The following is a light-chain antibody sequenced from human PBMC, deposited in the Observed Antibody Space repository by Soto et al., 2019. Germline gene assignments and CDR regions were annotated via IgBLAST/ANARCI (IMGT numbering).Light chain of an antibody. Sequence: EIVLTQSPGTLSLSPGERATLSCRASQSVSSSYLAWYQQKPGQAPRPLIYGASSRAIGIPDRFSGSGSGTNFPFTISRLEPEDFAVYYCQQYGSSPGTFGQGTKGDIK. CDR3: QQYGSSPGT. CDR2: GAS. J-gene: IGKJ1*01. CDR1: QSVSSSY. V-gene: IGKV3-20*01.